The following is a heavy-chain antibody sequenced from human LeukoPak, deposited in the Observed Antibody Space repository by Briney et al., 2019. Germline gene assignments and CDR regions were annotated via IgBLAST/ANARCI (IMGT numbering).Heavy chain of an antibody. J-gene: IGHJ5*02. CDR3: ARDTPWDSSSRNPSYWFDP. D-gene: IGHD6-13*01. Sequence: VASVKVSCKASGGTFSSYAISWVRQAPGQGLEWMGRIIPIFGTANYAQKFQGRITMTRDTSISTAYMELSRLRSDDTAVYYCARDTPWDSSSRNPSYWFDPWGQGTLVTVSS. CDR2: IIPIFGTA. V-gene: IGHV1-69*05. CDR1: GGTFSSYA.